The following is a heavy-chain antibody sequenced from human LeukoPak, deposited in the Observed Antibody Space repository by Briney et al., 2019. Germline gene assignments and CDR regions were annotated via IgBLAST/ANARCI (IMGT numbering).Heavy chain of an antibody. V-gene: IGHV1-2*02. Sequence: ASVKVSCKASGYTFTGYYMHWVRQAPGQGLEWMGWLNPNSGGTNYAQKFQGRVTMTRDTSISTAYMELSRLRSDDTAVYYCAREVLDIVATRGFDYWGQGTLVTVSS. D-gene: IGHD5-12*01. J-gene: IGHJ4*02. CDR3: AREVLDIVATRGFDY. CDR1: GYTFTGYY. CDR2: LNPNSGGT.